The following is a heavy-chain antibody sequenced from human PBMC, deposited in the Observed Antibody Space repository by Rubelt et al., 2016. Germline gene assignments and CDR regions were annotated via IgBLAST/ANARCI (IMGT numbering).Heavy chain of an antibody. Sequence: SLRLSCAASGFTFSNAWMSWVRQAPGKGLEWVGRIKSKTDGGTTDYAAPVKGRFTISRDDSKNTLYLQMNSLKTEDTAVYYCARGLAAWFDPWGQGTLVTGCS. D-gene: IGHD6-13*01. V-gene: IGHV3-15*01. J-gene: IGHJ5*02. CDR1: GFTFSNAW. CDR2: IKSKTDGGTT. CDR3: ARGLAAWFDP.